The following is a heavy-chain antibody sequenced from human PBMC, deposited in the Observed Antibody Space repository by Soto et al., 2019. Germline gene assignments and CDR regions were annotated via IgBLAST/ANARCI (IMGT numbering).Heavy chain of an antibody. CDR2: INHSGST. Sequence: SETLSLTCAVYGASFSGYYWSWIRQPPGKGLEWIGEINHSGSTKYNPSLKSRVTISVDTSKNQFSLKVTSVTAADTAVYYCARGLQVADPLYYYYYGMDVWGQGITVTVSS. CDR1: GASFSGYY. J-gene: IGHJ6*02. CDR3: ARGLQVADPLYYYYYGMDV. V-gene: IGHV4-34*01.